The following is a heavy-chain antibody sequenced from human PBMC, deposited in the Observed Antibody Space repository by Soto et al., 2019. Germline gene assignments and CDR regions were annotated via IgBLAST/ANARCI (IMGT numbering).Heavy chain of an antibody. V-gene: IGHV3-23*01. J-gene: IGHJ4*02. CDR1: GFNFKKFA. D-gene: IGHD6-19*01. CDR2: ISCCGGST. Sequence: GGSLRLSCEASGFNFKKFAMGWVRQAPGEGLEWVAGISCCGGSTSYADSVKGRFSLVRDDSKSTLSLHLNSLRFEDTARYFCAKADGEQWLIPHLDNWGQGTLVTAPQ. CDR3: AKADGEQWLIPHLDN.